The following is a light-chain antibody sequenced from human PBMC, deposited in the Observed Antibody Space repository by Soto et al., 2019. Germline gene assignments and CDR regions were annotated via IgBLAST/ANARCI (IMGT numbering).Light chain of an antibody. V-gene: IGKV3-15*01. CDR3: QQYNSFPWT. CDR2: GAS. CDR1: QSVSSN. J-gene: IGKJ1*01. Sequence: IVLTRSPATLSLSPGERASLSCRASQSVSSNLAWYQQKPGQAPRLLIYGASTRATGIPARFSGSGSGTDFPLTISSLQPDDFATYYCQQYNSFPWTFGQGTKVDIK.